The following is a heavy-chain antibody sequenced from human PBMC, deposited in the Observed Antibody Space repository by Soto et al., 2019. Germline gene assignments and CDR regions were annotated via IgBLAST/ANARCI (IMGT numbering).Heavy chain of an antibody. Sequence: QVQLVESGGGVVQPGTSLRLSCAASRFTFSSYGMHWVRQAPGEGLEWVAVISYDGSNKYSADSVKGRFTISRDNSKNTLYLQMHSLRPEDTAVYYCAKGRQRLPSLRGNAFDIWGQGTLVTVSS. CDR1: RFTFSSYG. V-gene: IGHV3-30*18. CDR3: AKGRQRLPSLRGNAFDI. J-gene: IGHJ3*02. CDR2: ISYDGSNK. D-gene: IGHD3-16*01.